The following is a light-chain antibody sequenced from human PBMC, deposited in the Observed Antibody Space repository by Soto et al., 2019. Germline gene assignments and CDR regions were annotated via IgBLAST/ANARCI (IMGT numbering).Light chain of an antibody. CDR3: QQYEKWPWT. CDR1: QSVSSD. V-gene: IGKV3-15*01. Sequence: IVMKQSPATLSVSPGERATLSCRASQSVSSDLAWYQQKPGQAPRLFIYGASTRATGIPARFSGSGSGTEFSLTISSLQSEDFAVYYCQQYEKWPWTFGQGTKVDIK. CDR2: GAS. J-gene: IGKJ1*01.